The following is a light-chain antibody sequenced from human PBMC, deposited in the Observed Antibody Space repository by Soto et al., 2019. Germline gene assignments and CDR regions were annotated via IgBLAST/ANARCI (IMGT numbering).Light chain of an antibody. CDR3: QQYANSPPLYT. CDR1: QSVSSSY. J-gene: IGKJ2*01. V-gene: IGKV3-20*01. CDR2: GAS. Sequence: EIVLTQSPGTLSLSPGERATLSCRASQSVSSSYLAWYQQKPGQAPRLLIYGASSRATGIPDRFSGSGSGRDFTLTISRLEPEDFAVYYCQQYANSPPLYTFGQGTKLEIK.